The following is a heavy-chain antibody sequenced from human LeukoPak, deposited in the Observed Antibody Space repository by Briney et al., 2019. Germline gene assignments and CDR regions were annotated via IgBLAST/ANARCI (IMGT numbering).Heavy chain of an antibody. CDR2: IYTSGIT. J-gene: IGHJ2*01. CDR3: ARHAGFSVWYFGV. D-gene: IGHD5/OR15-5a*01. CDR1: GSSISGSF. V-gene: IGHV4-4*09. Sequence: SETLSLACTVSGSSISGSFWSWIRQPPGKGLEWIAYIYTSGITNYNPSLRSRVTMSLGTSNSQFSLKLSSVTAADTAVYYCARHAGFSVWYFGVRGRGTLVTVSS.